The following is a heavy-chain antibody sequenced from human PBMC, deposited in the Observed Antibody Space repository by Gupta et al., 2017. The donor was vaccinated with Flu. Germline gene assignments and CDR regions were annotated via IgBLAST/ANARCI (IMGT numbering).Heavy chain of an antibody. D-gene: IGHD6-13*01. Sequence: EVQLVESGGGLVQPGGYLKLSCAASGFTFRGSAMHWVRQASGKGLEGVGRIRSKANSYATAYAASVKGRFTISRDDSKNTAYLQMNSLKTEDTAVYYCTRPGGAAAGTVPDYWGQGTLVTVAS. CDR3: TRPGGAAAGTVPDY. J-gene: IGHJ4*02. CDR2: IRSKANSYAT. V-gene: IGHV3-73*02. CDR1: GFTFRGSA.